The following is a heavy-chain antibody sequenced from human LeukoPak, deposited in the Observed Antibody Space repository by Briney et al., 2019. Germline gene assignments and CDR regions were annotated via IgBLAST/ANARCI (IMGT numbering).Heavy chain of an antibody. D-gene: IGHD2-2*01. CDR2: IHSSGTT. V-gene: IGHV4-4*07. CDR3: GRLNLPAVSGAFDY. J-gene: IGHJ4*02. Sequence: PSETLSLTCTVSGGSISTYYWSWIRQPAGKGLEWIGRIHSSGTTHYNPSLRSRATLSIDTSKNQFSLKLSSVTAADTAVYYCGRLNLPAVSGAFDYWGQGTLVTVSS. CDR1: GGSISTYY.